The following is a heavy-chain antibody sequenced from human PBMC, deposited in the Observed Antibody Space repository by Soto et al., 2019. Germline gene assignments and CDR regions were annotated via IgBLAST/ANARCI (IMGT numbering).Heavy chain of an antibody. CDR1: GFTFSSYA. V-gene: IGHV3-23*01. CDR3: AKETFGFLEWFSNYYFDY. J-gene: IGHJ4*02. D-gene: IGHD3-3*01. CDR2: ISGSGGST. Sequence: GGSLRLSCAASGFTFSSYAMSWVRQAPGKGLEWVSAISGSGGSTYYADSVKGRFTISRDNSKNTLYLQMNSLRAEDTAVYYCAKETFGFLEWFSNYYFDYWGQGTLVTVSS.